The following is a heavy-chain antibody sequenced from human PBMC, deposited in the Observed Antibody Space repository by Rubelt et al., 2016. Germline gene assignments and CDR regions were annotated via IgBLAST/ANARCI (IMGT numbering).Heavy chain of an antibody. V-gene: IGHV1-2*04. J-gene: IGHJ4*02. D-gene: IGHD6-13*01. CDR3: ATVNPYSSSWYYFDY. CDR2: INPNSGGT. Sequence: QVQLVQSGAEVKKPGASVKVSCKASGYTFTSYYMHWVRQAPGQGLEWMGWINPNSGGTNYAQKFQGWVTMTRDTSISTAYMELSRLRSDDTAVYYCATVNPYSSSWYYFDYWGQGTLVTVSS. CDR1: GYTFTSYY.